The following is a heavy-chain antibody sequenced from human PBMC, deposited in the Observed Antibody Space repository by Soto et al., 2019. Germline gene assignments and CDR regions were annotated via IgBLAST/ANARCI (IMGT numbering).Heavy chain of an antibody. Sequence: GESLKISCQGSGYTFTSYWIAWVRQMPGKGLEWMGFIYPGDSDTRYSPSFQGQVTISADKSFSTAYLQWSSLKASDSAIYYCARQSTFTAGADSWGQGTLVTVSS. CDR1: GYTFTSYW. D-gene: IGHD1-26*01. CDR3: ARQSTFTAGADS. V-gene: IGHV5-51*01. CDR2: IYPGDSDT. J-gene: IGHJ5*01.